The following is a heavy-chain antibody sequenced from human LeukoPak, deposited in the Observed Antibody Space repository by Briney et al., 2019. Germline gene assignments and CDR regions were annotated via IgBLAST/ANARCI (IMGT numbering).Heavy chain of an antibody. J-gene: IGHJ3*02. V-gene: IGHV3-74*01. Sequence: PGGSLRLSCAASGFTISSYWRHWARQAPGKGLVWVSRINSDGSSTSYADSVKGRFTISRDNTKNTLYLQMNSLRAEDTAVYYCARANYYGSGRAAFDIWGQGTRVTVSS. CDR2: INSDGSST. CDR3: ARANYYGSGRAAFDI. CDR1: GFTISSYW. D-gene: IGHD3-10*01.